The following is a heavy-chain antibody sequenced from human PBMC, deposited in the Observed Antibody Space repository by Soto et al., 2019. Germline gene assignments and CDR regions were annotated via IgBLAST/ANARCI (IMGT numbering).Heavy chain of an antibody. CDR2: INAGNGNT. V-gene: IGHV1-3*01. CDR1: GYTFTSYA. CDR3: AMDTAKVQNFDY. D-gene: IGHD5-18*01. J-gene: IGHJ4*02. Sequence: ASVRVSCKASGYTFTSYAMHWVRQAPGQRLEWMGWINAGNGNTKYSQKFQGRVTITRDTSASTAYMELSSLRSEDTAVYYCAMDTAKVQNFDYWGQGTLVTVSS.